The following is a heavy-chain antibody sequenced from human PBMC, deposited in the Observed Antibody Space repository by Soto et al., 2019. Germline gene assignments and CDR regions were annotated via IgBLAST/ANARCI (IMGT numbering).Heavy chain of an antibody. CDR2: IKQDGSEK. CDR3: ARDRSKAAGTTNYYYYYMDV. V-gene: IGHV3-7*01. D-gene: IGHD6-13*01. J-gene: IGHJ6*03. CDR1: GFTFSSYW. Sequence: GGSLRLSCAASGFTFSSYWMSWVRQAPGKGLEWVANIKQDGSEKYYVVTVKGRFTMSRDNARNSLYLQMNSLRAEDTAVYYCARDRSKAAGTTNYYYYYMDVWGKGTTVTVSS.